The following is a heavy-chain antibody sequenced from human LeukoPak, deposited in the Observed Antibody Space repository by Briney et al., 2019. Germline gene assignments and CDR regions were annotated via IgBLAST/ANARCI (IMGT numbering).Heavy chain of an antibody. V-gene: IGHV1-2*02. CDR2: INPNSGGT. CDR3: ARRVPYYYYMDV. J-gene: IGHJ6*03. CDR1: GYTFIGYY. Sequence: GASVKVSCKASGYTFIGYYMHWVRQAPRQGLEWMGWINPNSGGTNYAQKFQGRVTMTRDTSISTAYMELRSLRSDDTAVYYCARRVPYYYYMDVWGKGTTVTVSS. D-gene: IGHD3-10*01.